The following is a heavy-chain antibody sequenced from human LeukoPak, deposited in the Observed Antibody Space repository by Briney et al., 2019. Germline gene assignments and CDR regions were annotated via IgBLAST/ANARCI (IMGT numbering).Heavy chain of an antibody. CDR3: ARKPWNNWFDP. Sequence: SETLSLTCTVSGGSISSGGYYWSWIRQPPGKGLQWIGSFYYSGTLLYNPSLGGRVIISLDTSKNQFSLRLSSVTAADTAIYYCARKPWNNWFDPWGQGTRVIVSS. CDR1: GGSISSGGYY. D-gene: IGHD3-3*01. J-gene: IGHJ5*02. CDR2: FYYSGTL. V-gene: IGHV4-39*07.